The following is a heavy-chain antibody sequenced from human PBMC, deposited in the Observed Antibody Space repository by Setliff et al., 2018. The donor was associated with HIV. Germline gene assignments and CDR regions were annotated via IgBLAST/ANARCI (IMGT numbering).Heavy chain of an antibody. D-gene: IGHD3-16*01. Sequence: SETLSLTCAVSGYSISSGYYWGWIRQPPGKGLEWIGTIYQSGSTYYNPSLKSRVAISLDTSKNQFSLKLSSVTAADTAVYYCARVSYDYASYYMDVWGKGTTVTVSS. V-gene: IGHV4-38-2*01. CDR3: ARVSYDYASYYMDV. CDR1: GYSISSGYY. CDR2: IYQSGST. J-gene: IGHJ6*03.